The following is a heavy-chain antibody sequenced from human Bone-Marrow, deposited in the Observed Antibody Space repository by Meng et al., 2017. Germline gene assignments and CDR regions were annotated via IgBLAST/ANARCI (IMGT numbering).Heavy chain of an antibody. CDR1: EYTFSSYG. J-gene: IGHJ4*02. V-gene: IGHV3-33*01. Sequence: GESLKISCAASEYTFSSYGMHWVRQAPGKGLWWVAVIWYDGSNKYYADSVKGRFTISRDNSKNTLYLQMNSLRDEDTAVYYCARDRMYNWNDRPFDYWGQGTLVTVSS. D-gene: IGHD1-20*01. CDR3: ARDRMYNWNDRPFDY. CDR2: IWYDGSNK.